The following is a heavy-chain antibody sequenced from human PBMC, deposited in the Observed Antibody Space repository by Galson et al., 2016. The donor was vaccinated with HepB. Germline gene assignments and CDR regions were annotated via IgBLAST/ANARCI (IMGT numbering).Heavy chain of an antibody. CDR3: GSGRGNYNYLDY. CDR2: ISTCNGNT. CDR1: GYSFTNYG. V-gene: IGHV1-18*01. Sequence: QSGAEVKKPGASVKVSCKASGYSFTNYGISWVRQAPGQGLEWMGWISTCNGNTNYAQKLQGRVTMTTDTSTSTAYMELRSLRSDDTAVYYCGSGRGNYNYLDYWGAGTLVTVSS. D-gene: IGHD1-7*01. J-gene: IGHJ4*02.